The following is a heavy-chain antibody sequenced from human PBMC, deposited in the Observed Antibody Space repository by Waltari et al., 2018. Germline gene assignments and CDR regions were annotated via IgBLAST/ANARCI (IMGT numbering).Heavy chain of an antibody. CDR1: GGSFSGYY. CDR3: ARGRPYGSFGSHAFDI. D-gene: IGHD4-17*01. J-gene: IGHJ3*02. Sequence: QVQLQQWGAGLLKPSETLSLTCAVYGGSFSGYYWSWIRQPPGKGLEWIGEINHSGSTNYNPSLKSRVTISVDTSKNQFSLKLSSVTAADTAVYYCARGRPYGSFGSHAFDIWGQGTMVTVSS. CDR2: INHSGST. V-gene: IGHV4-34*01.